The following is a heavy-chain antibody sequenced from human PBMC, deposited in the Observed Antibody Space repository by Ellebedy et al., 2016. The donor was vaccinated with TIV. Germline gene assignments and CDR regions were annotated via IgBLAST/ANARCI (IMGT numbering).Heavy chain of an antibody. D-gene: IGHD4-17*01. V-gene: IGHV3-23*01. CDR2: IGGSGGRA. CDR1: GFTFSTYA. Sequence: PGGSLRLSCAASGFTFSTYALTWVRQAPGRGLEWVSAIGGSGGRANYADSVRGRFTISRDNSKSTLFLYMNNLRAEDTAVYYCAKFPSVTTPGVDFWGQGTLVTVS. CDR3: AKFPSVTTPGVDF. J-gene: IGHJ4*02.